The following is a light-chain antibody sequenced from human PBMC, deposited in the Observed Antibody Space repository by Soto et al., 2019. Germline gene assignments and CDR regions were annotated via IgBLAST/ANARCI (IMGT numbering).Light chain of an antibody. J-gene: IGKJ1*01. CDR1: QSVSSN. Sequence: EIVMTQSPATLSVSPGERATLSCRASQSVSSNLAWYQQKPGQAPRLLIYGASTRATGIPARFSGSGSGTEFNLTISSLQSEDFAVYYCQQCNNWPPWTFGQGTKVEIK. CDR3: QQCNNWPPWT. V-gene: IGKV3-15*01. CDR2: GAS.